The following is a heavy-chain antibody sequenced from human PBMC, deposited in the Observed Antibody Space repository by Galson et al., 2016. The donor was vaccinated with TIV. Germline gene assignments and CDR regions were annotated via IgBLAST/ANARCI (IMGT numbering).Heavy chain of an antibody. V-gene: IGHV3-23*01. J-gene: IGHJ4*02. CDR3: ARTRDGGRHGGDY. CDR2: ISGSGGLT. Sequence: SLRLSCAASGFTFSIYAMSWVRQAPGKGLEWVSVISGSGGLTYYADSAKGRFTISRDNSQNTLFLQMNSLRAEDTAVYYCARTRDGGRHGGDYWGQGTLVTVSS. D-gene: IGHD3-16*01. CDR1: GFTFSIYA.